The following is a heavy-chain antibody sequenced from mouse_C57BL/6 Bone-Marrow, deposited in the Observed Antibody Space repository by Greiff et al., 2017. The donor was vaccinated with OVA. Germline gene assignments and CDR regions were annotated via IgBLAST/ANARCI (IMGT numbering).Heavy chain of an antibody. V-gene: IGHV5-6*01. CDR3: ARHGSSPY. J-gene: IGHJ2*01. D-gene: IGHD1-1*01. Sequence: DVHLVESGGDLVKPGGSLKLSCAASGFTFSSYGMSWVRQTPDKRLEWVATISSGGSYTYYPDSVKGRFTISRDNAKNTLYLQMSSLKSEDTAMYYCARHGSSPYWGQGTTLTVSS. CDR1: GFTFSSYG. CDR2: ISSGGSYT.